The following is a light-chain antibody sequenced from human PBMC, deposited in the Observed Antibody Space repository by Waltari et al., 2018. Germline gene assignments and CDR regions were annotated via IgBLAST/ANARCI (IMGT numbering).Light chain of an antibody. V-gene: IGKV3-11*01. CDR1: QSVSSY. Sequence: EIVLTQSPATLSLFLGARDTLSCRASQSVSSYLAWYQQKPGQAPRLLIYDASNRATCIPARFSGSGSGTDFTLTISSLEPEDFAVYYCQQRSSWPLTFGGGTKVEIE. J-gene: IGKJ4*01. CDR2: DAS. CDR3: QQRSSWPLT.